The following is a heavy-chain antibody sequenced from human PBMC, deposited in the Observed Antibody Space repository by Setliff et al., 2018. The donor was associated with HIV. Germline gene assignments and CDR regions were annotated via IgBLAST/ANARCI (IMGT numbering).Heavy chain of an antibody. D-gene: IGHD3-10*01. CDR1: GFTFTSYD. J-gene: IGHJ4*02. V-gene: IGHV3-23*01. CDR2: ISGSGGRT. Sequence: GGSLRLSCAASGFTFTSYDMTWVRQAPGKGLEWVSRISGSGGRTHYADSVKGRFSVSRDNSQNTVYLQMNTLRDEDTAVYYCVKDRELARWLQPSPGDYWGQGTLVTAPQ. CDR3: VKDRELARWLQPSPGDY.